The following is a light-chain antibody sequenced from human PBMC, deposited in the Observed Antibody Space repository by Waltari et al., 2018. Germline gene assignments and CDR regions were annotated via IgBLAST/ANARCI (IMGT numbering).Light chain of an antibody. J-gene: IGKJ1*01. Sequence: DIQMTQSPSSLSASVGDRVTITCRASQSISTYLNWYQQKPGKAPNLLIYAASRLHSVVPSRFSGSGSGTDFALTISSLQPEDSASYYCQQSYTSPPWTFGQGTKVEIK. CDR3: QQSYTSPPWT. CDR1: QSISTY. V-gene: IGKV1-39*01. CDR2: AAS.